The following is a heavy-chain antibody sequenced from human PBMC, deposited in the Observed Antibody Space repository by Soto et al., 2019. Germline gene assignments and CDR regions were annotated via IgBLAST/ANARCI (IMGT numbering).Heavy chain of an antibody. V-gene: IGHV4-31*03. Sequence: QVQLQESGPGLVKPSQTLSLTCTVSGGSISSGGYYWSWIRQHPGKGLEWIGYIYYRGSTYYNPSLQSRVTISVDTSKNQFSLKLSSVTAADTAGYYCARTVTKGYYFDYWGQGTLVTVSS. CDR3: ARTVTKGYYFDY. D-gene: IGHD4-17*01. CDR2: IYYRGST. CDR1: GGSISSGGYY. J-gene: IGHJ4*02.